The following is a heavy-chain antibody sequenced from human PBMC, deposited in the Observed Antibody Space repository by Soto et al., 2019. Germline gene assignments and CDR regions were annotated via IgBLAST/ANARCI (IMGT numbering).Heavy chain of an antibody. J-gene: IGHJ2*01. V-gene: IGHV3-23*01. CDR1: GFTFGSYA. Sequence: LRLSCAASGFTFGSYAMSWVRQAPGKGLEWVSAISGSGGSTYYADSVKGRFTISRDNSKNTLYLQMKSLRAEDTAVYYCAKETYYYDSSGYSSGYFDLWGRGTLVTVSS. CDR3: AKETYYYDSSGYSSGYFDL. D-gene: IGHD3-22*01. CDR2: ISGSGGST.